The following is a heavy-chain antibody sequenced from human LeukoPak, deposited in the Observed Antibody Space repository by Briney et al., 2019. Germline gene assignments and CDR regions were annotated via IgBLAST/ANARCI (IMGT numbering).Heavy chain of an antibody. CDR1: GFIFSNYW. D-gene: IGHD3-10*01. J-gene: IGHJ4*02. CDR3: ARDASGTGGPDQ. CDR2: IKQGGSEQ. V-gene: IGHV3-7*01. Sequence: GGSLRLSCAASGFIFSNYWMTWVRQAPGKGLEWVGNIKQGGSEQYYGDSVKGRFSISRDNAKNSLYLQMNTLRGEDTAVYYWARDASGTGGPDQWGQGTLVTVSS.